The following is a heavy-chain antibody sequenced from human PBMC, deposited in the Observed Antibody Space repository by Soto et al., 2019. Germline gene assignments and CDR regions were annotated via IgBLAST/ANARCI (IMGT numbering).Heavy chain of an antibody. J-gene: IGHJ4*02. CDR1: GGSISSGGYY. CDR2: IYYSGST. D-gene: IGHD1-26*01. Sequence: QVQLQESGPGLVKPSQTLSLTCTVSGGSISSGGYYWSWIRQHPGKGLEWIGYIYYSGSTYYNPSLKSRVNISVDTSKNQFSLKLSSVTAADTAVYYCARDRAGGSYSAFDYWGQGTLVTVSS. CDR3: ARDRAGGSYSAFDY. V-gene: IGHV4-31*03.